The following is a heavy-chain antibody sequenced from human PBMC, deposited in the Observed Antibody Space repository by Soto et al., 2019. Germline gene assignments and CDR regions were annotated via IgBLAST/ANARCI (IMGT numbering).Heavy chain of an antibody. Sequence: GGSLRLSCAASGFTFSSYAMSWVRQAPGKELEWVSVISGSGGSTYYADSVKGRFTISRDKSRNTLYLQMNSLRAEGTAVYYCAKCSPRYSSGLKAYYFDYWGQGTLVTVSS. CDR1: GFTFSSYA. J-gene: IGHJ4*02. V-gene: IGHV3-23*01. CDR2: ISGSGGST. D-gene: IGHD6-19*01. CDR3: AKCSPRYSSGLKAYYFDY.